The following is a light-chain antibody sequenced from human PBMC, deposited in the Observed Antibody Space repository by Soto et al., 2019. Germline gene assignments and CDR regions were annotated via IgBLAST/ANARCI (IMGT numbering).Light chain of an antibody. CDR3: MQALRTPVT. J-gene: IGKJ4*01. V-gene: IGKV2-28*01. CDR1: QSLLHSNGENY. CDR2: LGS. Sequence: EIVMTQSPLSLPVTPGEPASISCRSSQSLLHSNGENYLDWYVQKPGQSPQLLIYLGSTRASSVPDRFSGSGSGTDFTLKISRVEAEDVGVYYCMQALRTPVTFGGGSKVEIK.